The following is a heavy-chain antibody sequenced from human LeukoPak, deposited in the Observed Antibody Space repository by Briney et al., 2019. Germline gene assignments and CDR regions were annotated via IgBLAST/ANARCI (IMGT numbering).Heavy chain of an antibody. CDR2: LFYSGNT. CDR1: GGSISTYY. CDR3: ARGRPSTYYYDSSGNNWFDP. J-gene: IGHJ5*02. D-gene: IGHD3-22*01. V-gene: IGHV4-59*12. Sequence: SETLSLTCTVSGGSISTYYWSWIRQPPGKGLEWIGHLFYSGNTKYNPSLKSRVTISEDTSKNQFSLKLSSVTAADTAVYYCARGRPSTYYYDSSGNNWFDPWGQGTLVTVSS.